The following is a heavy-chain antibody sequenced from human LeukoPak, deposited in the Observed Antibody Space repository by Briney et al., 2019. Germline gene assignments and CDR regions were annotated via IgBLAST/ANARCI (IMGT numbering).Heavy chain of an antibody. CDR3: TTGSTYGSGSYPFDY. D-gene: IGHD3-10*01. CDR1: GFTFSNAW. Sequence: GGSLRLSCAASGFTFSNAWMSWVRQAPGKGLEWVGRIKSKTDGGTTDYAAPVKGRFTISRDDSKNTLYLQMNSLKTEDTAVYYCTTGSTYGSGSYPFDYWGQGTLVTVSS. J-gene: IGHJ4*02. CDR2: IKSKTDGGTT. V-gene: IGHV3-15*01.